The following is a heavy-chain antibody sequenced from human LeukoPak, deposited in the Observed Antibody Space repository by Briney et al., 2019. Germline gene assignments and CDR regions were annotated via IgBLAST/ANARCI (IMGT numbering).Heavy chain of an antibody. D-gene: IGHD3-22*01. V-gene: IGHV4-4*07. CDR3: ARPGRYYDTTDFDY. CDR2: IYTSGST. CDR1: GGSISSYY. Sequence: KPSETLSLTCTVSGGSISSYYWSWIRQPAGKGLEWIGRIYTSGSTNYNPSLKSRVTMSVDTSKNQFSLKLSSVTAADTAVYYCARPGRYYDTTDFDYWGQGTLVTVSS. J-gene: IGHJ4*02.